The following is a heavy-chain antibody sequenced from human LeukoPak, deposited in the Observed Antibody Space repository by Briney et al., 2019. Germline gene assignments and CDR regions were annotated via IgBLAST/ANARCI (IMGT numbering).Heavy chain of an antibody. CDR3: ARGGTQLTFPV. CDR2: IYYSGSA. J-gene: IGHJ4*02. Sequence: SETLSLTCTVSGGSISSYYWSWIRQPPGKGLEWIGYIYYSGSANYNPSLKSRVTISVDTSKNQFSLKLASVSAADTAVYYCARGGTQLTFPVWGQGTLVTVSS. V-gene: IGHV4-59*01. D-gene: IGHD4/OR15-4a*01. CDR1: GGSISSYY.